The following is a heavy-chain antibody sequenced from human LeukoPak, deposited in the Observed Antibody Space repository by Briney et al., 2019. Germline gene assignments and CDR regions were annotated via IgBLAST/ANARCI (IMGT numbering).Heavy chain of an antibody. CDR1: GYTFTSYA. CDR3: ASPPYSGSYYDMYY. CDR2: INTNTGNP. V-gene: IGHV7-4-1*02. Sequence: ASVKVSCKASGYTFTSYAMNSVRQAPGQGLEWMGWINTNTGNPTYAQGFTGRFVFSLDTSVSTAYLQISSLKAEDTAVYYCASPPYSGSYYDMYYWGQGTLVTVSS. D-gene: IGHD1-26*01. J-gene: IGHJ4*02.